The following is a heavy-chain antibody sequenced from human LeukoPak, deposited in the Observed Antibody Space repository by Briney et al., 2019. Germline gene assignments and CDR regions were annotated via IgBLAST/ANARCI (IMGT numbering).Heavy chain of an antibody. Sequence: QAGGSLRLSCAASGFTFDDYGMSWFRQAPGKGLEWVGFIRSKAYGGTTEYAASVKGRFTISRDDSKSIAYLQMNSLKTEDTAVYYCTSDSSGWYDYWGQGTLVTVSS. CDR1: GFTFDDYG. V-gene: IGHV3-49*03. J-gene: IGHJ4*02. CDR3: TSDSSGWYDY. D-gene: IGHD6-19*01. CDR2: IRSKAYGGTT.